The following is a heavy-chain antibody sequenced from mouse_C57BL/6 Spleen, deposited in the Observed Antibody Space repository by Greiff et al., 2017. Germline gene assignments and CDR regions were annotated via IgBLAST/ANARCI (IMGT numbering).Heavy chain of an antibody. CDR3: TRDRDYYGSSYLYYYAMDY. CDR2: ISSGGDYI. CDR1: GFTFSSYA. J-gene: IGHJ4*01. V-gene: IGHV5-9-1*02. Sequence: EVKLVESGEGLVKPGGSLKLSCAASGFTFSSYAMSWVRQTPEKRLEWVAYISSGGDYIYYADTVKGRFTISRDNARNTLYLQMSSLKSEDTAMYYCTRDRDYYGSSYLYYYAMDYWGQGTSVTVSS. D-gene: IGHD1-1*01.